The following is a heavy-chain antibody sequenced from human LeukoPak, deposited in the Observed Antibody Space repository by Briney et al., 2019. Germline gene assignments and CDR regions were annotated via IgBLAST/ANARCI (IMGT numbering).Heavy chain of an antibody. Sequence: GGSLRLSRAASGFTFSNYEMKWVRQAPGKELEWVSYISSSGSSTHYADSVKGRFTISRDNPKNSLYLQMNSLRAEDTALYYCARHGVYWGQGTQVTVSS. CDR2: ISSSGSST. D-gene: IGHD3-16*01. V-gene: IGHV3-48*03. J-gene: IGHJ4*02. CDR1: GFTFSNYE. CDR3: ARHGVY.